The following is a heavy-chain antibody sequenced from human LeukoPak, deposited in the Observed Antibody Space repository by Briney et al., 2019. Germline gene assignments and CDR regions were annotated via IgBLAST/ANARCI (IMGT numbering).Heavy chain of an antibody. CDR2: ISADGAST. V-gene: IGHV3-23*01. CDR1: GLTFRNYA. CDR3: AKGGHYTYFEY. J-gene: IGHJ4*02. D-gene: IGHD3-3*01. Sequence: PGGSLRLSCAASGLTFRNYAMTWVRQAPGKGLEWVSTISADGASTFHADSVRGRFTISRDNSENTLYLQMDSLRAEDTAVYYCAKGGHYTYFEYWGQGTLVTVSS.